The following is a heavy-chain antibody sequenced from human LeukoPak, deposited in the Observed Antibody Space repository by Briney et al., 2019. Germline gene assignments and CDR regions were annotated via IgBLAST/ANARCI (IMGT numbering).Heavy chain of an antibody. J-gene: IGHJ4*02. V-gene: IGHV4-34*01. CDR2: INHSGST. Sequence: PSETLSRTCAVYGGSFNGYYWSWIRQPPGKGLEWIGEINHSGSTNYNPSLKSRVTISVDTSKNQFSLKLSSVTAADTAVYYCARDPFGYWGQGTRVTVSS. CDR1: GGSFNGYY. CDR3: ARDPFGY.